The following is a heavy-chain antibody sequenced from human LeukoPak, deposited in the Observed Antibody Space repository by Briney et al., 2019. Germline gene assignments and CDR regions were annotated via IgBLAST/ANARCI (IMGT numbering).Heavy chain of an antibody. Sequence: GGSLRLSCAASGFTFSSYWMSWVRQAPGKGLEWVANIKQDGSEKYYVDSVKGRFTISRDNSKNTLYLQMNSLRAEDTAVYYCARGQIVVVPAAIYNYYYMDVWGKGTTVTVSS. V-gene: IGHV3-7*04. J-gene: IGHJ6*03. CDR3: ARGQIVVVPAAIYNYYYMDV. D-gene: IGHD2-2*01. CDR2: IKQDGSEK. CDR1: GFTFSSYW.